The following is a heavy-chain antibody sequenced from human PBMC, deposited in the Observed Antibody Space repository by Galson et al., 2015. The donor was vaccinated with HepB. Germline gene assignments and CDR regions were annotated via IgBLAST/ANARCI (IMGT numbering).Heavy chain of an antibody. V-gene: IGHV3-33*01. D-gene: IGHD4-17*01. J-gene: IGHJ6*03. CDR1: GFTFSSYG. CDR2: IWYDGSNK. Sequence: SLRLSCAASGFTFSSYGMHWVRQAPGKGLEWVAVIWYDGSNKYYADSVKGRFTISRDNSKNTLYLQMNSLRAEDTAVYYCARGRGDYYYYYYMDVWGKGTTVTVSS. CDR3: ARGRGDYYYYYYMDV.